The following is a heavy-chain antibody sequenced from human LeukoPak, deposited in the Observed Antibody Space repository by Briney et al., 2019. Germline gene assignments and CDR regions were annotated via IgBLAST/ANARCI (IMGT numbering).Heavy chain of an antibody. D-gene: IGHD2-2*01. CDR2: IYSSGST. CDR3: ARGYCTSTSCSENRYYFDS. Sequence: SQTLSLTCTVSGGSITSAGYSWGWIRQPPGKGLEWIGRIYSSGSTNSNPSLKSRVTISVDTSKNQFSLKLRSVTAADTAVYFCARGYCTSTSCSENRYYFDSWGQGALVTVSS. CDR1: GGSITSAGYS. V-gene: IGHV4-61*02. J-gene: IGHJ4*02.